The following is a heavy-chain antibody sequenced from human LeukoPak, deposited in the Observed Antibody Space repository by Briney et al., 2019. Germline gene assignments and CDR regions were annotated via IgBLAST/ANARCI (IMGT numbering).Heavy chain of an antibody. CDR1: GGSISGYY. CDR3: ARGVIVVVPAANAYYFDY. CDR2: IYYSGST. D-gene: IGHD2-2*01. J-gene: IGHJ4*02. Sequence: NPSETLSLTCTVSGGSISGYYWSWVRQPPGKGLEWIGYIYYSGSTNYNPSLKSRVTISVDTSKNQFSLKLSSVTAADTAVYYCARGVIVVVPAANAYYFDYWGQGTLVTVSS. V-gene: IGHV4-59*01.